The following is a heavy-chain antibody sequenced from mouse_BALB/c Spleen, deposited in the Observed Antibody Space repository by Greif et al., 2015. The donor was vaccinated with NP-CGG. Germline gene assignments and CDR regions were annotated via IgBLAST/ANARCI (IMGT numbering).Heavy chain of an antibody. CDR2: ISSGSSTI. V-gene: IGHV5-17*02. J-gene: IGHJ3*01. Sequence: EVMLVESGGGLVQPGGSRKLSCAASGFTFSSFGMHWVRQAPEKGLEWVAYISSGSSTIYYADTVKGRFTISRDNPKNTLFLQMTSLRSEDTAMYYCARAIYYDYDGFAYWGQGTLVTVSA. CDR1: GFTFSSFG. D-gene: IGHD2-4*01. CDR3: ARAIYYDYDGFAY.